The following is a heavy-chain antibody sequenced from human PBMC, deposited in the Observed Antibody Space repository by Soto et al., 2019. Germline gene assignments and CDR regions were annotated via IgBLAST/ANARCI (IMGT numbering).Heavy chain of an antibody. J-gene: IGHJ6*03. CDR3: ARDGSRTYYDFWSGPSHYYYYYMDV. V-gene: IGHV3-11*01. CDR2: ISSSGSTI. Sequence: GGSLRLSCAASGFTFSDYYMSWIRQAPGKGLEWVSYISSSGSTIYYADSVKGRFTISRDNAKNSLHLQMNSLRAEDTAVYYCARDGSRTYYDFWSGPSHYYYYYMDVWGKGTTVTVSS. D-gene: IGHD3-3*01. CDR1: GFTFSDYY.